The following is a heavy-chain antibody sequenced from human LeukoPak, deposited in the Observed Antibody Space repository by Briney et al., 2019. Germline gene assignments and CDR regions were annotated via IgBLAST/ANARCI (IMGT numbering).Heavy chain of an antibody. CDR1: GFTFSNYW. J-gene: IGHJ4*02. D-gene: IGHD6-13*01. Sequence: GGSLRLSCAASGFTFSNYWMTWVRQAPGKGLEWVANIKQDGSETHYVDSVKGRFTISRDNARSSLYLQLNSLRVEDMAVYYCARGAAAGTSVGGNFDYWGQGTLVTVSS. V-gene: IGHV3-7*01. CDR2: IKQDGSET. CDR3: ARGAAAGTSVGGNFDY.